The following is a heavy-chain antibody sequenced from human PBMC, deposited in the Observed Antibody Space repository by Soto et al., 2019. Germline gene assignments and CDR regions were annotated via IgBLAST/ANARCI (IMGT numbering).Heavy chain of an antibody. D-gene: IGHD3-9*01. Sequence: ASVKVSCKASGYTFTGYYIHWVRQAPGQGLEWMGWINPNSGGTNYAQKFQGWVTMTRDTSISTAYMELSRLRSDDTAVYYCARDPMYYDILTGYYPTPSWFDPWGQGTLVTVSS. CDR1: GYTFTGYY. CDR2: INPNSGGT. V-gene: IGHV1-2*04. CDR3: ARDPMYYDILTGYYPTPSWFDP. J-gene: IGHJ5*02.